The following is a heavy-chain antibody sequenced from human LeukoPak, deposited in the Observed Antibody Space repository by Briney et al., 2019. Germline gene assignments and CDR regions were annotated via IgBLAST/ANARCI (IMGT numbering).Heavy chain of an antibody. V-gene: IGHV1-2*02. CDR3: ARGRGYCSGGSCYFSLDY. CDR2: INPNSGGT. Sequence: ASVKVSCKASGYTFTGYYMHWVRQAPGQGLEWMGWINPNSGGTNYAQKFQGRVTMTRDTSISTAYMELSRLRSDDTAVYYCARGRGYCSGGSCYFSLDYWGQGTLDTVSS. J-gene: IGHJ4*02. D-gene: IGHD2-15*01. CDR1: GYTFTGYY.